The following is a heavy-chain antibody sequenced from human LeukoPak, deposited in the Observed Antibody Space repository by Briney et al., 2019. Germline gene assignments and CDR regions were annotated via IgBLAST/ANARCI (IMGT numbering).Heavy chain of an antibody. CDR1: GFTFDSYA. CDR3: ASGYTYYYGSGIYY. CDR2: ISYDGSNK. J-gene: IGHJ4*02. Sequence: PGRSLRLSCAVSGFTFDSYAMHGVRQAPGKGVEWVAVISYDGSNKYYADSVKGRFTISRDNSKNSLYLQMNSLRAEDTAVYYRASGYTYYYGSGIYYWGQGTLVTVSS. V-gene: IGHV3-30-3*01. D-gene: IGHD3-10*01.